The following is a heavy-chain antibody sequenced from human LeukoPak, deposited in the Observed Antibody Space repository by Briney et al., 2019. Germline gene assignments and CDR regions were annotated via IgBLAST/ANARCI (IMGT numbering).Heavy chain of an antibody. CDR2: IYYSGST. J-gene: IGHJ4*02. CDR3: ARHVRDCSGGTCYSTSPFDY. Sequence: PSETLSLTCTVSGASISSYYWSWIRQPPGKGLEWIGYIYYSGSTNYTPSLKSRVTISVDTSKNQFSLKLSSVTAADTAVYYCARHVRDCSGGTCYSTSPFDYWGQGTLVTVSS. V-gene: IGHV4-59*08. CDR1: GASISSYY. D-gene: IGHD2-15*01.